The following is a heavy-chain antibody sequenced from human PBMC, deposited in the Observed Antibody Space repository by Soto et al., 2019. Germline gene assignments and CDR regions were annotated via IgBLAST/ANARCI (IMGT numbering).Heavy chain of an antibody. CDR3: ASSTWFDP. CDR2: IYYSGRT. CDR1: GGSISSSSYY. Sequence: QLQLQESGPGLVKPSETLSLTCTVSGGSISSSSYYWGWIRQPPGKGLEWIGRIYYSGRTFYNPALRARVTISVDTSKNQFSRKLSSVTVADTAVYYWASSTWFDPWGQGTLVTVSS. J-gene: IGHJ5*02. V-gene: IGHV4-39*01.